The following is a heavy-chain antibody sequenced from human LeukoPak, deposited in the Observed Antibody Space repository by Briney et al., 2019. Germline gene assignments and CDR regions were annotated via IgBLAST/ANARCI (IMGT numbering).Heavy chain of an antibody. CDR3: ATDTSTWPVDF. V-gene: IGHV1-24*01. Sequence: ASVKVSCKVSGCTLNEVSMHWVRQAPGKGLEWVGTFDPEDGEAVYSQNFRGRVTMTEDTSTDTAYLELSGLRSEDTAVYYCATDTSTWPVDFWGQGTLVTVSS. CDR2: FDPEDGEA. CDR1: GCTLNEVS. D-gene: IGHD2-2*01. J-gene: IGHJ4*02.